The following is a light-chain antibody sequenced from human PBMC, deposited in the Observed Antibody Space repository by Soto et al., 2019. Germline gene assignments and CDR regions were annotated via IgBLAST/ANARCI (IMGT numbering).Light chain of an antibody. CDR1: SSNIRSNT. J-gene: IGLJ1*01. CDR2: SGN. CDR3: AAWDDSLNGRV. Sequence: QSVLTQPPSASGTPGQRVTISCSGSSSNIRSNTVNWYQHLPGTAPKLLIYSGNQRPSGVPDRFSGSKSGTSASLAISGLQSEDEADYYCAAWDDSLNGRVFVTGTKVTVL. V-gene: IGLV1-44*01.